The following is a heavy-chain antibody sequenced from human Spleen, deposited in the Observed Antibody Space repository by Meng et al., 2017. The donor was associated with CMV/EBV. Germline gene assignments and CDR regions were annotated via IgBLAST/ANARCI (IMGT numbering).Heavy chain of an antibody. V-gene: IGHV1-69*12. CDR2: IIPIFGTA. D-gene: IGHD3-22*01. CDR1: GGTFSSYA. J-gene: IGHJ4*02. CDR3: ARGGHSSGYFDY. Sequence: QVQLGRSGAEVKKPGSSVKVSCKASGGTFSSYAISWVRHAPGQGLEWMGGIIPIFGTANYAQKFQGRVTITADESTSTAYMELSSLRSEDTAVYYCARGGHSSGYFDYWGQGTLVTVSS.